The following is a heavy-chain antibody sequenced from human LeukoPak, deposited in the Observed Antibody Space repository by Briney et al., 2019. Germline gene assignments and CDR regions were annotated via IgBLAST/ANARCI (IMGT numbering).Heavy chain of an antibody. CDR3: ARDYSNYCHDY. V-gene: IGHV3-48*01. CDR2: ISSSSSTI. CDR1: GFTFSSYS. D-gene: IGHD4-11*01. Sequence: GGSLRLSCAASGFTFSSYSMNWVRQAPGKGLEWVSYISSSSSTIYYADSVKGRFTISRDNAKNSLYLRMNSLRAEDTAVYYCARDYSNYCHDYWGQGTLVTVSS. J-gene: IGHJ4*02.